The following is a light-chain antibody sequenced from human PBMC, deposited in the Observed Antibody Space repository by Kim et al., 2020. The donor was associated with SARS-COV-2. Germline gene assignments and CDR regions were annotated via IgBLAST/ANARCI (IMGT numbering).Light chain of an antibody. CDR1: QGISSY. J-gene: IGKJ4*01. V-gene: IGKV1-17*03. CDR2: AAS. Sequence: DIQMTQSPSAMSASVGDRVTITCRASQGISSYLAWFQQKPGQVPKHLIYAASTLQSGVPSRFSGSGSGTEFTLTISSLQPEDFATYYCLQHDSYPLTFGEGTKVDIK. CDR3: LQHDSYPLT.